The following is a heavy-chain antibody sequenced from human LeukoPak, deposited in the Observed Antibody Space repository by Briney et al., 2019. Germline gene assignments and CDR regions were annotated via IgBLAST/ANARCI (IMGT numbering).Heavy chain of an antibody. V-gene: IGHV4-34*01. CDR2: INHSGGT. J-gene: IGHJ6*03. CDR3: ARVRGSSGSYEYYHYMDV. D-gene: IGHD1-26*01. CDR1: GGSFSGYY. Sequence: PSETLSLTCAVYGGSFSGYYWSWIRQPPGKGLEWIGEINHSGGTNYNPSLKSRVTISVDTSKKQFSLKLSSVTAADTAVYYCARVRGSSGSYEYYHYMDVWGKGTTVTISS.